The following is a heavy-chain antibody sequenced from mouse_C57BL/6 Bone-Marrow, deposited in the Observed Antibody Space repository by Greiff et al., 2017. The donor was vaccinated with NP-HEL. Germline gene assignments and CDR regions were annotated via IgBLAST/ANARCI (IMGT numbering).Heavy chain of an antibody. J-gene: IGHJ4*01. CDR2: ISSGGSYT. D-gene: IGHD1-1*01. Sequence: EVMLVESGGDLVKPGGSLKLSCAASGFTFSSYGMSWVRQTPDKRLEWVATISSGGSYTYYPDSVKGRFTISRDNAKNTLYLQMSSLKSEDTAMYYGARRDTTVVKGAMDYWGQGTSVTVSS. V-gene: IGHV5-6*02. CDR1: GFTFSSYG. CDR3: ARRDTTVVKGAMDY.